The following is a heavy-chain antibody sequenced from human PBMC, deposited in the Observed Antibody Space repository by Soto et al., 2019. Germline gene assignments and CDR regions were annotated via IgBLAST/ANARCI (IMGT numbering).Heavy chain of an antibody. J-gene: IGHJ5*02. CDR1: GFTFSDSA. CDR2: IKSHADTYAT. V-gene: IGHV3-73*01. Sequence: SLRLSCAASGFTFSDSAMHWVRQASGKGLEWVGRIKSHADTYATAYAASVKGRFTISRDDSKSTAYLQMNSLKTEDTAVYYCANFGDYGGFDPWGQGTLVTVSS. CDR3: ANFGDYGGFDP. D-gene: IGHD3-10*01.